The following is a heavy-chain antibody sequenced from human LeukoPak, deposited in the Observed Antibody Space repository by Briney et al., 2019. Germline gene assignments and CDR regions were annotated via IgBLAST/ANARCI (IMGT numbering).Heavy chain of an antibody. CDR2: INHSGST. CDR3: ARVYRSRHGYNAFYYYYGMDV. V-gene: IGHV4-39*07. D-gene: IGHD5-24*01. Sequence: SETLSLTCTVSGGSISSSSYYWSWIRQPPGTGLEWIGEINHSGSTNYNPSLKSRVTISVDTSKNQFSLKLSSVTAADTAVYYCARVYRSRHGYNAFYYYYGMDVWGQGTTVTVSS. CDR1: GGSISSSSYY. J-gene: IGHJ6*02.